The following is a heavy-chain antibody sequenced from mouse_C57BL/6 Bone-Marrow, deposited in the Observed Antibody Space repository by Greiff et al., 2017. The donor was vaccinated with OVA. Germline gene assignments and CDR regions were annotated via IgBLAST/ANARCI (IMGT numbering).Heavy chain of an antibody. CDR2: ISDGGSYT. V-gene: IGHV5-4*01. J-gene: IGHJ3*01. Sequence: EVKLMESGGGLVKPGGSLKLSCAASGFTFSSYAMSWVRQTPEKRLEWVATISDGGSYTYYPDNVKGRFTISRDNAKNNLYLQMSHLKSEDTAMYYCARDGYDYWGQGTLVTVSA. CDR1: GFTFSSYA. CDR3: ARDGYDY.